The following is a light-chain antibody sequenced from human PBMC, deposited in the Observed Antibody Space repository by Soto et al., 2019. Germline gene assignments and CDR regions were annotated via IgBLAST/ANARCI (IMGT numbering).Light chain of an antibody. Sequence: QSALTQPASVSGSPGQSITISCTGTSSDVGTYNSVSWYQQYPGKAPKLMIQDVSNRPSGVSNLFSGSKSGNTASLTISGLQAEDEADYYCRSYASSSSYVFGSGTKVTVL. CDR2: DVS. J-gene: IGLJ1*01. CDR1: SSDVGTYNS. V-gene: IGLV2-14*01. CDR3: RSYASSSSYV.